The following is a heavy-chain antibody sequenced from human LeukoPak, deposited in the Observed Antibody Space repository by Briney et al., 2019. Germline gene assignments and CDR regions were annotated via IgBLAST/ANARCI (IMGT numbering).Heavy chain of an antibody. CDR3: ARWKSYFDY. Sequence: GGSLRLSCAASRFTFNNYGMHWVRQAPGKGLEWVAFIRFDGSNKYYADSVKGRFTISRDNSKNTLYLQMKSLRAEDTAVYYCARWKSYFDYWGEGSLVSVSS. CDR1: RFTFNNYG. V-gene: IGHV3-30*02. J-gene: IGHJ4*02. D-gene: IGHD5-24*01. CDR2: IRFDGSNK.